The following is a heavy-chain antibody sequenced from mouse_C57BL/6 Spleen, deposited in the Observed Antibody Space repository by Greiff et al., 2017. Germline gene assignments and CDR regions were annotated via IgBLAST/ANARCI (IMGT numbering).Heavy chain of an antibody. CDR3: ARYDTTAYYAMDY. V-gene: IGHV7-3*01. CDR2: IRNKANGYTT. CDR1: GFTFPDYY. Sequence: DVKLVESGGGLVQPGGSLSLSCAASGFTFPDYYMSWVRQPPGKALEWLGFIRNKANGYTTEYSASVKGRFTISRDNSQSILYLQMNALRAEDSATYYCARYDTTAYYAMDYWGQGTSVTVSS. D-gene: IGHD1-2*01. J-gene: IGHJ4*01.